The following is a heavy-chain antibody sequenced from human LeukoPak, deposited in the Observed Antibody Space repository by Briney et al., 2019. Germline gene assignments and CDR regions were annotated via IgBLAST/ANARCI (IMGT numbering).Heavy chain of an antibody. Sequence: GASVKVCCKASGYTFTGYYMHWVRQAPGQGLEWMGWINPNSGGTNYAQKFQGRVTMTRDTSISTAYMELSRLRSDDAAVYYCAGSTFGGVIVLDYWGQGTLVTVSS. V-gene: IGHV1-2*02. CDR2: INPNSGGT. CDR3: AGSTFGGVIVLDY. J-gene: IGHJ4*02. CDR1: GYTFTGYY. D-gene: IGHD3-16*02.